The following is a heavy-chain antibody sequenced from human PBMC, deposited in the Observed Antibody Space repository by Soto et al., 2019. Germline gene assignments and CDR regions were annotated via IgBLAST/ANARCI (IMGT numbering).Heavy chain of an antibody. J-gene: IGHJ4*02. CDR1: GGSFSGYY. D-gene: IGHD1-26*01. Sequence: SETLSLTCAVYGGSFSGYYWSWIRQPPGKGLEWIGEINHSGSTNYNPSLKSRVTISVDTSKNQFSLKLSSVTAADTAVYYCARGGVGAMPFDYWGQGTLVTVSS. V-gene: IGHV4-34*01. CDR3: ARGGVGAMPFDY. CDR2: INHSGST.